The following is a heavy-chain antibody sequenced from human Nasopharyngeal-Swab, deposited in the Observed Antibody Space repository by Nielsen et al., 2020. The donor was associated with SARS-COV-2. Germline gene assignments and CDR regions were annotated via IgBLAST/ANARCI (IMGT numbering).Heavy chain of an antibody. CDR3: AIWRGTTGTVGLDI. CDR2: ISYDGSNK. CDR1: GFTFSSYG. Sequence: GGSLRLSCAASGFTFSSYGMHWVRQAPGKGLEWVAVISYDGSNKYYADSVKGRFTISRDNSQNTLYLQMNSLRAEDTAVYYCAIWRGTTGTVGLDIWGQGTMVTVSS. V-gene: IGHV3-30*03. D-gene: IGHD1-1*01. J-gene: IGHJ3*02.